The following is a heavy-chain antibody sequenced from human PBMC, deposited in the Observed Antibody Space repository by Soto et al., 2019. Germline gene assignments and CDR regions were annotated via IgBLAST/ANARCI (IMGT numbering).Heavy chain of an antibody. D-gene: IGHD3-3*01. CDR3: ARNTRFWVAGRDV. V-gene: IGHV3-33*01. CDR2: IWYDGSNK. CDR1: GFTFSSYG. J-gene: IGHJ6*02. Sequence: GGSLRLSCAASGFTFSSYGMHWVRQAPGKGLEWVAVIWYDGSNKYYADSVKGRFTISRDNSKNTLYLQMNSLGAEDTAVYYCARNTRFWVAGRDVGGQGTTVTVPS.